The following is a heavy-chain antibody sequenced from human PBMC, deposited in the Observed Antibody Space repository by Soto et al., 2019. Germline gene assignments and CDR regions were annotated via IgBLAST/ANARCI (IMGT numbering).Heavy chain of an antibody. CDR3: ARGRDCGGDCWAIDY. CDR1: GFTFGSYG. Sequence: PGGSLRLSCGASGFTFGSYGMHWVRQAPGKGLEWVAVTWYDGSNRYYADSLKGRFTISRDNSKNTLYLQMNSLTAEDTAVYYCARGRDCGGDCWAIDYWGQGTLVTVSS. CDR2: TWYDGSNR. J-gene: IGHJ4*02. V-gene: IGHV3-33*01. D-gene: IGHD2-21*02.